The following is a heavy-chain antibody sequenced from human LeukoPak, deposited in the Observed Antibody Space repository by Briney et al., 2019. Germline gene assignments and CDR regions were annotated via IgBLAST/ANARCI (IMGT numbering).Heavy chain of an antibody. Sequence: PSETLSLTCTVSGGSISNYYWTWIRQPAGKGLDWIGRISTTGSTNYNPSLKSRVTMSVDTPENQLSLKLSSVTAADTAVYYCARYDSSGMVYWGQGTLVTVSS. CDR2: ISTTGST. D-gene: IGHD3-22*01. CDR1: GGSISNYY. CDR3: ARYDSSGMVY. J-gene: IGHJ4*02. V-gene: IGHV4-4*07.